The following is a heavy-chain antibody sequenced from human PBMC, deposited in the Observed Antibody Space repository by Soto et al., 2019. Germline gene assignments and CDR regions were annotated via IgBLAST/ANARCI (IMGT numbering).Heavy chain of an antibody. V-gene: IGHV4-39*01. J-gene: IGHJ5*02. CDR2: IYYSGST. D-gene: IGHD2-15*01. CDR1: GGSISSSSYY. CDR3: ARLIVVVVAATENWFDP. Sequence: SETLSLTCTVSGGSISSSSYYWGWIRQPPGKGLEWIGSIYYSGSTYYNPSLKNRVTISVDTSKNQFSLKLSSVTAADTAVYYCARLIVVVVAATENWFDPWGQGTLVTVSS.